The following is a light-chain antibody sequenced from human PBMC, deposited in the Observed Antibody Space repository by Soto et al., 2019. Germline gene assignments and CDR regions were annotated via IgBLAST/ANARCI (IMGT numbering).Light chain of an antibody. CDR1: QSVSSSY. CDR3: QQYNNWPRAT. V-gene: IGKV3-20*01. CDR2: GAS. J-gene: IGKJ4*01. Sequence: EIVLTQSPATLSLSPGERATLSCRASQSVSSSYLAWYQQKPGQAPRLLIYGASSRATGIPDRFSGSGSGTDFTLTISRLEPEDFGVYYCQQYNNWPRATFGGGTKVDIK.